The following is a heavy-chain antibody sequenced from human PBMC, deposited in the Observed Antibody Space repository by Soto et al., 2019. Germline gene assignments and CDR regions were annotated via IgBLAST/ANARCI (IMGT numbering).Heavy chain of an antibody. CDR3: AREDRSYYYYYGMDV. CDR1: GFTFSSYS. J-gene: IGHJ6*02. Sequence: GGSLRLSCAASGFTFSSYSMNWVRQAPGKGLEWVSSISSSSYIYYADSVKGRFTISRDNAKNSLYLQMNSLRAEDTAVYYCAREDRSYYYYYGMDVWGQGTTVTVSS. D-gene: IGHD1-26*01. V-gene: IGHV3-21*01. CDR2: ISSSSYI.